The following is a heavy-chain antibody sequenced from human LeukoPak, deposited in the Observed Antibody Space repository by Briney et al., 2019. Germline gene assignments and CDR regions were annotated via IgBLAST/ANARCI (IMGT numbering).Heavy chain of an antibody. CDR3: AKGDCNRGNCRTDY. J-gene: IGHJ4*02. CDR1: GFTFSSYA. CDR2: ISGSGVST. V-gene: IGHV3-23*01. Sequence: GGSLRLSCAASGFTFSSYAMSWVRQAPGKGLEWVSAISGSGVSTYYADSVKGRFTISRDNSENTLYLQINSVRADDTALYYCAKGDCNRGNCRTDYWGQGTLVTVSS. D-gene: IGHD2/OR15-2a*01.